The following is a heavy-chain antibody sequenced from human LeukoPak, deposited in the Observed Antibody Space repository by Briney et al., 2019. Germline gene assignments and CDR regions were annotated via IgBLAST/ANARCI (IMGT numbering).Heavy chain of an antibody. D-gene: IGHD1-26*01. CDR3: SARRIVGAAARYYYYMDV. CDR1: GFTFSSYA. Sequence: GGSLRLSCAASGFTFSSYAMSWGRQGPGKGLGWVSAISGGGVSIYYADSVKGRFTISRDNSKNTLYPQMNSLRAEDTAVYYCSARRIVGAAARYYYYMDVWGKGTTVTVSS. J-gene: IGHJ6*03. CDR2: ISGGGVSI. V-gene: IGHV3-23*01.